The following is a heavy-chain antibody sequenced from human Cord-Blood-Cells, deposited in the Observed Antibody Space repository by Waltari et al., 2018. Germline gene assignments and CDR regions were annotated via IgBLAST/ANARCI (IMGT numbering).Heavy chain of an antibody. Sequence: QVQLQQWGAGLLKPSETLSLPCAVYGGSFSGYYWSWIRQPPGKGLEWIGEINHSGSTNYNPSLKSRVTISVDTSKNQFSLKLSSVTAADTAVYYCASGYNWNDYYYYGMDVWGQGTTVTVSS. V-gene: IGHV4-34*01. CDR1: GGSFSGYY. CDR2: INHSGST. J-gene: IGHJ6*02. D-gene: IGHD1-1*01. CDR3: ASGYNWNDYYYYGMDV.